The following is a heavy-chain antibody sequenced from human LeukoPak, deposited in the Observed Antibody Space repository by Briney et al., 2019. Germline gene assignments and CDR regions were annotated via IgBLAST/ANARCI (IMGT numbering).Heavy chain of an antibody. D-gene: IGHD2-2*01. CDR3: ARRRGCSSTSCYWSPSPIGAFDI. Sequence: SETLSLTCTVSGDSISRYYWSWIRQPPGKGLEWIGYIYYSGSTNYNPSLKSRVTISVDTSKNQFSLKLSSVTAADTAVYYCARRRGCSSTSCYWSPSPIGAFDIWGQGTMVTVSS. CDR2: IYYSGST. CDR1: GDSISRYY. V-gene: IGHV4-59*08. J-gene: IGHJ3*02.